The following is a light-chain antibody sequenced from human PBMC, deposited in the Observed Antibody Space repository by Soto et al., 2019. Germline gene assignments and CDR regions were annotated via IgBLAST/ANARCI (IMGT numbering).Light chain of an antibody. CDR1: QSVSSY. Sequence: EIVLTQSPATLSLSPGERATLSCRASQSVSSYLAWYQQKPGQAPRLLIYDASNRATGIPDSFSGTGSGTDFTLTISRLEPEDFAVYYCQQYSRSPETFGQGTKVEIK. CDR3: QQYSRSPET. CDR2: DAS. J-gene: IGKJ1*01. V-gene: IGKV3-20*01.